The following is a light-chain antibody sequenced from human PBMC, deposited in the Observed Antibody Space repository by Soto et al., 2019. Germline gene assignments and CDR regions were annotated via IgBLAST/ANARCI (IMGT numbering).Light chain of an antibody. CDR3: QQYNNWPPYT. Sequence: EIVMTQSPATLSMSPGERATLSCRASQTVSSNLAWYQQKPGQAPRLLIYGASTRATGVPARFRGSGSGTEFTLTISSLQSEDFAVYYCQQYNNWPPYTFGQGTRLDIK. CDR2: GAS. CDR1: QTVSSN. V-gene: IGKV3-15*01. J-gene: IGKJ2*01.